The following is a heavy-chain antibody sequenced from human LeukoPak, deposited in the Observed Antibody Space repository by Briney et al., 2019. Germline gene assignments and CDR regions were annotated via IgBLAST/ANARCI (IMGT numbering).Heavy chain of an antibody. CDR1: GYTFTSYD. V-gene: IGHV1-8*01. D-gene: IGHD5-18*01. CDR2: MKPNSGNT. J-gene: IGHJ4*02. Sequence: ASVKVSCKASGYTFTSYDINWVRQATGQGLEWMGWMKPNSGNTGYAQRFQGRVTMTRNTSINTAYMELSSLRSEDTAMYYCARASGYSYGYDNWGQGTLVTVSS. CDR3: ARASGYSYGYDN.